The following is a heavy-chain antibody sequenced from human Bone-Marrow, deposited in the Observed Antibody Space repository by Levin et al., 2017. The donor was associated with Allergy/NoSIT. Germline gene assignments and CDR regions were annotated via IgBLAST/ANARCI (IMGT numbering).Heavy chain of an antibody. J-gene: IGHJ3*02. CDR1: GGSISSSRYY. D-gene: IGHD3-10*01. V-gene: IGHV4-39*01. CDR2: IYYSGSA. CDR3: ARLDYYSSGTYSAFDI. Sequence: SETLSLTCTVSGGSISSSRYYWGWIRQPPGKGLEWIGNIYYSGSAYYNPSLKSRVTISMDTSKNQFSLKLSSVTATDTAMFYCARLDYYSSGTYSAFDIWGQGTMVTVSS.